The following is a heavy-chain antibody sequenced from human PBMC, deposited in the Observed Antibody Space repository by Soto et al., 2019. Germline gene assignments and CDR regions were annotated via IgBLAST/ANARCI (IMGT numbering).Heavy chain of an antibody. J-gene: IGHJ4*02. Sequence: QVQLVQSGAEVQKPGSSVKVSCKASGGTFSSYAISWVRQAPGQGLEWMGGIIPIFGTANYAQKFQGRVTITADESTSTAYMELSSLRSEDTAVYYCARDSSYYYDSSGYYYQLDYWGQGTLVTVSS. D-gene: IGHD3-22*01. CDR1: GGTFSSYA. V-gene: IGHV1-69*01. CDR3: ARDSSYYYDSSGYYYQLDY. CDR2: IIPIFGTA.